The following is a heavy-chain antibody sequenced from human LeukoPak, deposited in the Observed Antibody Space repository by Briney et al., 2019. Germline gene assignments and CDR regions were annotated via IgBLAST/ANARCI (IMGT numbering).Heavy chain of an antibody. CDR1: GFIFSNYN. J-gene: IGHJ4*02. CDR3: ARALGYSYGYAVDY. CDR2: ISSSSGTI. D-gene: IGHD5-18*01. Sequence: PGGSLRLSWAASGFIFSNYNMNWVRQTPGKGLEWLSYISSSSGTIYYADSVKGRFTISGDNAKNSLYLQMNSLRAEDTAVYYCARALGYSYGYAVDYWGKGTLVTVSS. V-gene: IGHV3-48*01.